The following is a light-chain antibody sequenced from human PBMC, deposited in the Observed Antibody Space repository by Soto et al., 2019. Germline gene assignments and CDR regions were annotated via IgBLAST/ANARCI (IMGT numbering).Light chain of an antibody. Sequence: DIVMTQSPDSLAVSPGERVTINCKSSQSVLYSSNNRNYLAWFQQKPGQPPKLLIYWASTRESGVPDRFSGSGSGTDFTLTISGLQAEDVAVYYCQQYYNTPLTFGGGTKVDNK. CDR3: QQYYNTPLT. J-gene: IGKJ4*01. V-gene: IGKV4-1*01. CDR1: QSVLYSSNNRNY. CDR2: WAS.